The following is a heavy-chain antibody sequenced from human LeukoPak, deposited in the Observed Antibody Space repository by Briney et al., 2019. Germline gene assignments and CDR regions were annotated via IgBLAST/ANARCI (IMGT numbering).Heavy chain of an antibody. CDR1: GGSISSSNYY. Sequence: SETLSLTCTVSGGSISSSNYYWGWIRQPPGKGLEWIGSIYYSGSTYYNPSLKSRVTISVDTSKNQFSLKLSSVTAADTAVYYCARYYDSSGYYYVGFWGIDYWGQGTLVTVSS. J-gene: IGHJ4*02. D-gene: IGHD3-22*01. CDR2: IYYSGST. CDR3: ARYYDSSGYYYVGFWGIDY. V-gene: IGHV4-39*01.